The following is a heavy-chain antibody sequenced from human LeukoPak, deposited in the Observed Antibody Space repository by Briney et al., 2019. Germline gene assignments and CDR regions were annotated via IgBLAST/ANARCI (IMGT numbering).Heavy chain of an antibody. D-gene: IGHD2-15*01. J-gene: IGHJ3*02. CDR3: ARETVVGDAFDI. V-gene: IGHV3-20*04. CDR1: GFTFDYYG. Sequence: TGGSLRLSCAASGFTFDYYGMSWVRHAPGEGLEWVSGINWKGGSTGYADSVKGRFTISRDNAKNSLYLQMNSLRAEDTALYYCARETVVGDAFDIWGQGTMVTVSS. CDR2: INWKGGST.